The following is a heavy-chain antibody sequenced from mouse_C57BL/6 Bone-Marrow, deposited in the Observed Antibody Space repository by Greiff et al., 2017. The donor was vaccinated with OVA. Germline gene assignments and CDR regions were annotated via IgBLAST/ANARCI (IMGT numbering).Heavy chain of an antibody. CDR3: TSYGNFDY. J-gene: IGHJ2*01. CDR2: IDPENGDT. V-gene: IGHV14-4*01. Sequence: VQLQQSGAELVRPGASVKLSCTASGFNIKDDYMHWVKQRPGQGLEWIGWIDPENGDTEYASHFPFPSPLPADTSSNTAYLQLSSLTSEDTAVYYCTSYGNFDYWGQGTTLTVSS. CDR1: GFNIKDDY. D-gene: IGHD2-1*01.